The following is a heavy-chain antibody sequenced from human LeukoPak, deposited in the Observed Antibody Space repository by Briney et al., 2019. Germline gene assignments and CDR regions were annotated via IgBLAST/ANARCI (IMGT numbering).Heavy chain of an antibody. D-gene: IGHD3-3*01. CDR2: ISGSGGST. CDR1: GLTFSNYA. Sequence: GGSLSLSCAAPGLTFSNYAMSWVRLAPGKGLEWVSSISGSGGSTYYADSVKGRFSISRDNSKNTVYLQMNSLRVEDTAIFYCVRGGQNFDFWRFAYSGQGTLVTVSS. CDR3: VRGGQNFDFWRFAY. J-gene: IGHJ4*02. V-gene: IGHV3-23*01.